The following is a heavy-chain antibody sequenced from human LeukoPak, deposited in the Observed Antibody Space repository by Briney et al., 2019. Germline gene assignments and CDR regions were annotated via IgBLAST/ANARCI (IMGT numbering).Heavy chain of an antibody. CDR3: ARDFYDGFALDY. CDR2: IFSSSTYI. V-gene: IGHV3-21*03. CDR1: EFTFSTYW. D-gene: IGHD2/OR15-2a*01. Sequence: GGSLRLSCAASEFTFSTYWMSWVRQAPGKGLEWVSFIFSSSTYIYYTDSVKGRFTISRDNARNSPYLQMDNLRAEDTGVYYCARDFYDGFALDYWGQGTLVTVSS. J-gene: IGHJ4*02.